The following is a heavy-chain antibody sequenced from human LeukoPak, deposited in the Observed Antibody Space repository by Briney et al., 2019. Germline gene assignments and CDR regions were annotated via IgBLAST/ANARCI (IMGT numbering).Heavy chain of an antibody. CDR3: AGGPSTVLRYFDWLSTPYYYYYGMDV. J-gene: IGHJ6*02. V-gene: IGHV1-18*01. Sequence: GASVKVSCKASGYTFTSYGISWVRQAPGQGLEWMGWISAYNGNTNYAQKLQGRVTMTTDTSTSTAYMELRSLRSDDTAVYYCAGGPSTVLRYFDWLSTPYYYYYGMDVWGQGTTVTVSS. CDR1: GYTFTSYG. CDR2: ISAYNGNT. D-gene: IGHD3-9*01.